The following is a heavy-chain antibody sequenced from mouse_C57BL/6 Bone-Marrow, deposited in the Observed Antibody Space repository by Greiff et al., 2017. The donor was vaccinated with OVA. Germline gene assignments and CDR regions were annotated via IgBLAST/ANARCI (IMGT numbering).Heavy chain of an antibody. J-gene: IGHJ2*01. CDR3: ARHHYYGSSYPFDY. V-gene: IGHV4-1*01. CDR1: GIDFSRYW. Sequence: TASGIDFSRYWMSWVRRAPGKGLEWIGEINPDSSTINYAPSLKDKFIISRDNAKNTLYLQMSKVRSEDTALYYCARHHYYGSSYPFDYWGQGTTLTVSS. CDR2: INPDSSTI. D-gene: IGHD1-1*01.